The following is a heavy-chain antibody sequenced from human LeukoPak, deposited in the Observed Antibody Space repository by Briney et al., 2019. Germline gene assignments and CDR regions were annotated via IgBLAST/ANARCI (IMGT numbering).Heavy chain of an antibody. CDR2: IWYDGSNK. CDR3: ARHAAGTCMDV. D-gene: IGHD6-13*01. Sequence: PGRSLRLSCAASGFTFSSYGMHWVRQAPGKGLEGVAVIWYDGSNKYYAASVKGRFTISRDNSKNTLYLQMNNLRAEDTAVYYCARHAAGTCMDVWGKGTTVTVSS. CDR1: GFTFSSYG. V-gene: IGHV3-33*08. J-gene: IGHJ6*04.